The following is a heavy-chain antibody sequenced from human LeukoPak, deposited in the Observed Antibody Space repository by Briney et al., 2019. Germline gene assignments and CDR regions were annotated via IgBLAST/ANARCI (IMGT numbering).Heavy chain of an antibody. V-gene: IGHV3-21*01. CDR2: IISSSSRI. CDR3: ARVPVAYQGYSSAWYTDY. CDR1: GFTFSSYT. Sequence: PGGSLRLSCAASGFTFSSYTMMWVRQAPGKGLEYVSSIISSSSRIFYADSVRGRFNISRDNAKNSLYLQMNSLRAEVTAVYYCARVPVAYQGYSSAWYTDYWGQGTLVTVSS. D-gene: IGHD6-19*01. J-gene: IGHJ4*02.